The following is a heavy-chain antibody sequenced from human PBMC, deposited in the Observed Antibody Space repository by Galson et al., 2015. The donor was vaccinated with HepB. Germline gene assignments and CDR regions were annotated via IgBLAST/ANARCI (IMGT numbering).Heavy chain of an antibody. CDR1: GFTFSTYT. CDR3: ARDQAGLYDNSGSYFDY. V-gene: IGHV3-30-3*01. CDR2: VSDDGSNK. Sequence: SLRLSCAASGFTFSTYTMHWVRQAPGKGLEWVAVVSDDGSNKFYADSVQGRFTISRDNSKNTLYLQMSRLRAEDTAVYYCARDQAGLYDNSGSYFDYCGQGTLVTVSA. J-gene: IGHJ4*02. D-gene: IGHD3-22*01.